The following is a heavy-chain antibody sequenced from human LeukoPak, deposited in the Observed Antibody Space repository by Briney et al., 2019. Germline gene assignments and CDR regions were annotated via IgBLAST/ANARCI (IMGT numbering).Heavy chain of an antibody. Sequence: GGSLRLSCAASGFTFSSYGMSWVRQAPGKGLEWVSAISGSGGSTYYADSVKGRFTISRDNSKNTLYLQMNSLRAEDTAVYYCAKDQTTVVIPCLDYWGQGTLVTVSS. D-gene: IGHD4-23*01. J-gene: IGHJ4*02. CDR2: ISGSGGST. V-gene: IGHV3-23*01. CDR1: GFTFSSYG. CDR3: AKDQTTVVIPCLDY.